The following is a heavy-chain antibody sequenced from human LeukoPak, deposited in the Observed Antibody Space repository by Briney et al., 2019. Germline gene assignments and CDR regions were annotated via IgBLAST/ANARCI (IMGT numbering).Heavy chain of an antibody. V-gene: IGHV1-69*13. CDR2: IIPIFGTA. J-gene: IGHJ6*02. D-gene: IGHD5-18*01. Sequence: SVKVSCKASGGTFSSYAISWVRQAPGQGLEWMGGIIPIFGTANYAQKFQGRVTITADESTSTAYIELSSLRSEDTAVYYCANDVDTAMVTGYYYYGMDVWGQRTTVTVSS. CDR3: ANDVDTAMVTGYYYYGMDV. CDR1: GGTFSSYA.